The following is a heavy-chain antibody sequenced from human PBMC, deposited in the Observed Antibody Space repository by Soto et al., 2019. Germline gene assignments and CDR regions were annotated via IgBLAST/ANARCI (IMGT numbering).Heavy chain of an antibody. CDR1: GFTFSSYG. D-gene: IGHD6-6*01. Sequence: GGSLRLSYAASGFTFSSYGMHWVRQAPGKGLEWVAVIWYDGSNKYYADSVKGRFTISRDNSKNTLYLQMNSLRAEDTAVYYCASEEGSSDYYYYYGMDVWGQGTTVTVSS. J-gene: IGHJ6*02. V-gene: IGHV3-33*01. CDR2: IWYDGSNK. CDR3: ASEEGSSDYYYYYGMDV.